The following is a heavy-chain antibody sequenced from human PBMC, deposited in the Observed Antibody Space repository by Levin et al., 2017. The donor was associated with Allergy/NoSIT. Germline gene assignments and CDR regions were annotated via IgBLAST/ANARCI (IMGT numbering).Heavy chain of an antibody. CDR1: GYAFITYD. J-gene: IGHJ4*02. Sequence: VASVKVSCKASGYAFITYDMNWVRQAAGQGLEWMGWMDPNSGNTGYAQKFQGRVTMTRNTSISTAYMELSSLRSEDTAVYYCTRGRPHYYDSIGIGDYWGQGTLATVSS. D-gene: IGHD3-22*01. CDR3: TRGRPHYYDSIGIGDY. V-gene: IGHV1-8*01. CDR2: MDPNSGNT.